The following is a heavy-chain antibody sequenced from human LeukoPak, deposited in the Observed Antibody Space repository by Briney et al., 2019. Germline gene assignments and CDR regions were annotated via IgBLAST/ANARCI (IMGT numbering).Heavy chain of an antibody. D-gene: IGHD3-10*01. J-gene: IGHJ6*03. V-gene: IGHV3-9*03. Sequence: GGSLRLSCAASGFTFDDYAMHWVRQAPGKGLEWVSGISWNSGSIGYADSVKGRFTISGDNAKNSLYLQMNSLRAEDMALYYCAKGARGTYYYYMDVWGKGTTVTVSS. CDR2: ISWNSGSI. CDR1: GFTFDDYA. CDR3: AKGARGTYYYYMDV.